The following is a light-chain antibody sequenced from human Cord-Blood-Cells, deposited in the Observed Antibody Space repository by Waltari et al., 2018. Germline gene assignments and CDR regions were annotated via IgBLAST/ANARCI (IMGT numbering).Light chain of an antibody. CDR3: NSRDSSGNHLV. J-gene: IGLJ2*01. CDR2: SKN. Sequence: SSELTQDPAVSVALGQTVRTTCQGDSLRSYYASWYQQKPGQAPVLVIYSKNNRPSGIPDRFSGSSSGNTASLTITGAQAEDEADYYCNSRDSSGNHLVFGGGTKLTVL. CDR1: SLRSYY. V-gene: IGLV3-19*01.